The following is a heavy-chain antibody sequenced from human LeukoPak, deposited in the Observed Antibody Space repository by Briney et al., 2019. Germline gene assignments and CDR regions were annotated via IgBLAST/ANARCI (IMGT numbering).Heavy chain of an antibody. CDR3: VKDPRDGYSP. V-gene: IGHV3-64D*09. CDR1: GXTFRNYA. J-gene: IGHJ5*02. D-gene: IGHD5-24*01. CDR2: IASNGGST. Sequence: PGGSLRLSCSASGXTFRNYAVHWVRQAPGRGLEHVSSIASNGGSTFYAGSVKGRFTISRDNSKNTLFLQMSSLRDEDTATYYCVKDPRDGYSPWGQGTLVTVSS.